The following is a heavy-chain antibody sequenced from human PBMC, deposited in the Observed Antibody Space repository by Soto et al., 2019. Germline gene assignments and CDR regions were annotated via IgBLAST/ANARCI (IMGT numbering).Heavy chain of an antibody. J-gene: IGHJ5*02. CDR2: INHSGST. V-gene: IGHV4-34*01. CDR3: ARRRPHIVVVVAATLGWFDP. Sequence: SETLSLTCAVYGGSFSGYYWSWIRQPPGKGLEWIGEINHSGSTNYNLSLKSRVTISVDTSKNQFSLKLSSVTAADTAVYYCARRRPHIVVVVAATLGWFDPWGQGTLVT. CDR1: GGSFSGYY. D-gene: IGHD2-15*01.